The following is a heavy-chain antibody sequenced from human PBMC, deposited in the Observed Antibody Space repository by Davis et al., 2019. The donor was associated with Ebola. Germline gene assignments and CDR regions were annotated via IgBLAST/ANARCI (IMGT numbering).Heavy chain of an antibody. V-gene: IGHV3-23*01. Sequence: ESLSLSCLVSGVSMSNKATTSPRLSPVKRLSSHPDSNVGGDCIHYADSVKRRFTVSRDNSKNTLYLQMERLKAEDTAAYHWAKEMEYLVDTVAIDYCGQGTLVAVS. D-gene: IGHD5-18*01. CDR1: GVSMSNKA. J-gene: IGHJ4*02. CDR3: AKEMEYLVDTVAIDY. CDR2: SNVGGDCI.